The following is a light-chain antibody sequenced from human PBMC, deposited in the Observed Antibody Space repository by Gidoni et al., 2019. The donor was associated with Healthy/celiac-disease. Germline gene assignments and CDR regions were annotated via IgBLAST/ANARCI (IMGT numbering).Light chain of an antibody. V-gene: IGLV2-11*01. Sequence: QSALTQPLSVSVSPGQSVTISCTGTSSDVGGYNYVSWYQQHPGKAPKLMISEVSKRPSGVPDRFSGSKSGNTASLTIAGLQAEDEADYYCCSYAGSYTFVVCGGGTKLTVL. J-gene: IGLJ2*01. CDR3: CSYAGSYTFVV. CDR2: EVS. CDR1: SSDVGGYNY.